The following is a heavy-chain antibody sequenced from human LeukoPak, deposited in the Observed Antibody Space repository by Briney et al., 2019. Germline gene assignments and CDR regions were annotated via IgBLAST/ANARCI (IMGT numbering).Heavy chain of an antibody. D-gene: IGHD3-10*01. V-gene: IGHV1-2*02. CDR1: GYTFTGYY. Sequence: ASVKVSCNASGYTFTGYYMHWVRQAPGQGLEWMGWINPNSGGTNYAQKFQGRVTMTRDTSISTAYMELSRLRSDDTAVYYCASQSSFGFEQPYYFDYWGQGTLVTVSS. J-gene: IGHJ4*02. CDR2: INPNSGGT. CDR3: ASQSSFGFEQPYYFDY.